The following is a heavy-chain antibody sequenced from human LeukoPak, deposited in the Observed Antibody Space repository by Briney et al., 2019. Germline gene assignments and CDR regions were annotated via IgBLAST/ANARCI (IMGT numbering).Heavy chain of an antibody. CDR2: IYHSGST. CDR3: ARDNGSGYTKGYEHYYYYLDV. Sequence: SGTLSLTCAVSGGSISSSNWWSWVRQPPGKGLEWIGEIYHSGSTNYNPSLKSRVTISVDTSKNQFSLKLSSVTAADTALYYCARDNGSGYTKGYEHYYYYLDVWGKGTTVTVSS. D-gene: IGHD3-3*02. J-gene: IGHJ6*03. CDR1: GGSISSSNW. V-gene: IGHV4-4*02.